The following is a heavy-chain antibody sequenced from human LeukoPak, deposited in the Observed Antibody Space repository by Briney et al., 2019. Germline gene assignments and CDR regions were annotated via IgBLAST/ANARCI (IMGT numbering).Heavy chain of an antibody. CDR3: ARGYLGYCICGSCAETRWFDP. J-gene: IGHJ5*02. CDR2: INHSGST. V-gene: IGHV4-34*01. CDR1: GGSFSGYY. Sequence: SETLSLTCAVYGGSFSGYYWSWIRQPPEKGLEWIGEINHSGSTNYNPSLKSQVTISVDTSKNQFSLKLSSVTAADTALYYCARGYLGYCICGSCAETRWFDPWGRGTLVTVSS. D-gene: IGHD2-15*01.